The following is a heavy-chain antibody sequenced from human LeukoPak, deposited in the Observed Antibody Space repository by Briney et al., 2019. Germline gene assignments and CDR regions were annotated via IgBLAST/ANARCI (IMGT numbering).Heavy chain of an antibody. J-gene: IGHJ4*02. CDR1: GGSISSYY. CDR2: IYHSGST. V-gene: IGHV4-59*01. Sequence: SETLSLTCTVSGGSISSYYWSWIRQPPGKGLEWIGYIYHSGSTNYNPSLKSRVTISVDTSKNQFSLKLSSVTAADTAVYYCARVAGYGVQLWFFDYWGQGTLVTVSS. D-gene: IGHD5-18*01. CDR3: ARVAGYGVQLWFFDY.